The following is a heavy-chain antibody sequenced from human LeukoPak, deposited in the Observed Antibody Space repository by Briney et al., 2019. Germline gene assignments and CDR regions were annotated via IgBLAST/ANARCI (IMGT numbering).Heavy chain of an antibody. CDR2: IYYSGST. CDR1: GGPISSSSYY. J-gene: IGHJ4*02. Sequence: SETLSLTCTVSGGPISSSSYYWGWIRQPPGKELEWIGSIYYSGSTYYNPSLKSRVTISVDTSKNQFSLKLSSVTAADTAVYYCARRNSYGDYGGHYFDYWGQGTLVTVSS. D-gene: IGHD4-17*01. V-gene: IGHV4-39*01. CDR3: ARRNSYGDYGGHYFDY.